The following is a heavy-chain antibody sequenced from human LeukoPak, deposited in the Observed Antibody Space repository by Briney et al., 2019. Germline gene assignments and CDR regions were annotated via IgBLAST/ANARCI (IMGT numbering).Heavy chain of an antibody. J-gene: IGHJ3*02. Sequence: GGSLRLSCAASGFTFSSYEMNWVRQAPGKGLEWVSYISSRGSTIYYADSVKGRFTISRDNAKNSLYLQMNSLRAEDTAVYYCARPPSTTVNTGVAFGIWGQGTMVTVSS. V-gene: IGHV3-48*03. D-gene: IGHD4-17*01. CDR2: ISSRGSTI. CDR3: ARPPSTTVNTGVAFGI. CDR1: GFTFSSYE.